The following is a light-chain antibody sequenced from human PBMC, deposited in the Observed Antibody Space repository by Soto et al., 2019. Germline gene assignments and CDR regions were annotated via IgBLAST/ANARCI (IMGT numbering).Light chain of an antibody. CDR3: QQYNSYWWT. V-gene: IGKV1-5*01. J-gene: IGKJ1*01. Sequence: DIQVTQSPSSLSASVGDRVTITCRASQSISSYLNWYQQKPGKAPKLPIYDASSLESGVPSRFSGSGSGTEFTLTISSLQPDDFATYYCQQYNSYWWTFGQGTKVDIK. CDR1: QSISSY. CDR2: DAS.